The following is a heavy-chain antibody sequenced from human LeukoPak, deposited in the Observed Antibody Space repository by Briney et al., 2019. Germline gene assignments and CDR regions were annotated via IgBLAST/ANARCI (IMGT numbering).Heavy chain of an antibody. CDR2: ISSSSSYI. Sequence: GGSLRLSCAASGFTFSSYSMNWVRQAPGKGLEWVSSISSSSSYIYYADSVKGRFTLSRDNAKNSVYLQMNGLRAEDTAVYYCARLGEKADFDYWGQGTLVTVSS. D-gene: IGHD3-16*01. CDR3: ARLGEKADFDY. CDR1: GFTFSSYS. J-gene: IGHJ4*02. V-gene: IGHV3-21*01.